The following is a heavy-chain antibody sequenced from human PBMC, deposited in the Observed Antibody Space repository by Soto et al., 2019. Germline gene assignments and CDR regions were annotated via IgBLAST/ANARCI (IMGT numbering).Heavy chain of an antibody. J-gene: IGHJ4*02. CDR2: IYAGGDT. V-gene: IGHV3-53*01. D-gene: IGHD5-12*01. CDR3: ARADDYTFSSVKFDY. Sequence: GESLKISSVVSGFSVSTNYMTWVRQAPGKGLEWVSVIYAGGDTRYADFVRGRFTMSKDNSKNTVFLQMNSLKADDTAVYYCARADDYTFSSVKFDYWGQGTLVTVSS. CDR1: GFSVSTNY.